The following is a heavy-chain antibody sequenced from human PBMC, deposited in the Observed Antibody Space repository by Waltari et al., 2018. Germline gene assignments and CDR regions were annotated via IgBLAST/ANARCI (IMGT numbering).Heavy chain of an antibody. CDR2: RNPSRGDT. D-gene: IGHD1-26*01. V-gene: IGHV1-8*01. J-gene: IGHJ6*02. CDR3: ARAVGGAARGYYGMDV. Sequence: QVHLVQSAAEVKSPGATVKVSCKTSGYSFTSYDIQWGRQATGQGPGCRGGRNPSRGDTDYEQKCQGQVTMTTNTSISTAYLQLSSLRSEDTAVYYCARAVGGAARGYYGMDVWGQGTTVTVSS. CDR1: GYSFTSYD.